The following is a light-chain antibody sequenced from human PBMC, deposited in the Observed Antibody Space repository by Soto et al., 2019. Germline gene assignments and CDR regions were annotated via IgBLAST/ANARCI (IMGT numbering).Light chain of an antibody. CDR3: QQYGSSPGT. V-gene: IGKV3-20*01. CDR2: GAS. J-gene: IGKJ1*01. CDR1: QSVSSSY. Sequence: EIVLTQSPGALSLSPGERATLSCRASQSVSSSYLAWYQQKPGQAPRLLIYGASSRATGIPDRFSGSGSGTDFTLTISRLEPEDLAVYYCQQYGSSPGTLGQGTKVDIK.